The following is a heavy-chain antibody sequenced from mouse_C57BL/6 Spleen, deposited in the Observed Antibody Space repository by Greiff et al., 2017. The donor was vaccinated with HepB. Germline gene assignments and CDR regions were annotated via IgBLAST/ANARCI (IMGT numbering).Heavy chain of an antibody. J-gene: IGHJ2*01. D-gene: IGHD1-1*01. Sequence: EVKLVESGGGLVQPKGSLKLSCAASGFSFNTYAMNWVRQAPGKGLEWVARIRSKSNNYATYYADSVKDRFTISRDDSESMLYLQMNNMKTEDTAMYYCVRQPTVGGYYFDYWGQGTTLTVSS. CDR2: IRSKSNNYAT. CDR3: VRQPTVGGYYFDY. CDR1: GFSFNTYA. V-gene: IGHV10-1*01.